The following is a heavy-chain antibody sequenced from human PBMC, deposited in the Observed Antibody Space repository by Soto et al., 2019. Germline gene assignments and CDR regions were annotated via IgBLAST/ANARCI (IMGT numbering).Heavy chain of an antibody. CDR2: INQDGSEK. Sequence: MNLVESGGGVVQPGRSLRLSCAASGFVFSDYGMHWVRQAPGKGLEWVANINQDGSEKHYVDSVKGRFTLSRDNAENSVYLQMNSLRADDTAVYYCARDFGVQELDYWGQGTLVTVSA. J-gene: IGHJ4*02. D-gene: IGHD3-3*01. CDR1: GFVFSDYG. CDR3: ARDFGVQELDY. V-gene: IGHV3-7*01.